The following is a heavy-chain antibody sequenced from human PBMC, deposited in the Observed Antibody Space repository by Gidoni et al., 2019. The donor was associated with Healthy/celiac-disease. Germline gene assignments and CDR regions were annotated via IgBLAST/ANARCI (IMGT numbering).Heavy chain of an antibody. V-gene: IGHV4-34*01. Sequence: QVQLQQWGAGLLKPSETLSLTCAVYGGSFSGYYWSWIRQPPGKGLEWIGEINHSGSTNYNPSLKSRVTISVDTSKNQFSLKLSSVTAADTAVYYCARGPSGADAFDIWGQGTMVTVSS. J-gene: IGHJ3*02. CDR1: GGSFSGYY. D-gene: IGHD4-17*01. CDR2: INHSGST. CDR3: ARGPSGADAFDI.